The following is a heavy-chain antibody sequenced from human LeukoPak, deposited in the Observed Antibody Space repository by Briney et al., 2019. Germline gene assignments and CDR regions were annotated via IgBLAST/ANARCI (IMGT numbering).Heavy chain of an antibody. CDR2: TYYRSKWYN. CDR1: GDSVSNYTTA. Sequence: SQTLSLTCAISGDSVSNYTTAWNWIRQSPSRGLEWLGRTYYRSKWYNEYAVYVKSRITIDTDTSKNQFSLQLSSVTPEDTAVYYCARGYYCDSWGQGTLVTVSS. CDR3: ARGYYCDS. J-gene: IGHJ4*02. V-gene: IGHV6-1*01.